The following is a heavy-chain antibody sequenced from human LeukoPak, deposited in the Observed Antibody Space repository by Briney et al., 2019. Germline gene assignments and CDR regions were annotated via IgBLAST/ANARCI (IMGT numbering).Heavy chain of an antibody. CDR2: IDYGASTI. CDR1: GFTLSSYE. V-gene: IGHV3-48*03. Sequence: GGSLRLSCAASGFTLSSYEMNWVRQAPGKGLEWVSYIDYGASTIYYADSVKGRFTISRDNAKNSVYLQMNSLRDEDTAAYYCERNVRVTSEAPFDYWGQGTLVTVSS. J-gene: IGHJ4*02. D-gene: IGHD3-10*02. CDR3: ERNVRVTSEAPFDY.